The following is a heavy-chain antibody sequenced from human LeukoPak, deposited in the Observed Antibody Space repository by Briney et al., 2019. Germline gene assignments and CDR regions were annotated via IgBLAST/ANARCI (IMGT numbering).Heavy chain of an antibody. Sequence: SETLPLTCTVSDDSISSYYWSWIRQPPGKGLEWIGYIYYSGSTNYNPSLKSRVTISVDTPKRQFSLKLTSVTAADTAVYYCARHSGSYPYNWFDPWGQGTLVTVSS. CDR1: DDSISSYY. D-gene: IGHD1-26*01. CDR2: IYYSGST. CDR3: ARHSGSYPYNWFDP. V-gene: IGHV4-59*08. J-gene: IGHJ5*02.